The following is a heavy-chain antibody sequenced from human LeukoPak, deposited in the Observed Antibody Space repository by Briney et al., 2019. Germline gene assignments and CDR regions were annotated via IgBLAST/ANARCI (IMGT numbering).Heavy chain of an antibody. CDR2: IYYSGST. CDR1: GGSISSYH. J-gene: IGHJ4*02. V-gene: IGHV4-59*08. CDR3: ARSVPRRDGYNSNSIDY. Sequence: SETLSLTCTVSGGSISSYHWSWIRQPPGKGLECIGNIYYSGSTNYNPSLKSRVTISAETSKNQFSLKLSSVTAADTAVYYCARSVPRRDGYNSNSIDYWGQGTLVTVSS. D-gene: IGHD5-24*01.